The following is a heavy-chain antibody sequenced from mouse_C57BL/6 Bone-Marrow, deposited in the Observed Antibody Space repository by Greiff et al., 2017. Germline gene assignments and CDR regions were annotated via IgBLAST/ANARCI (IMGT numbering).Heavy chain of an antibody. V-gene: IGHV2-6*01. D-gene: IGHD2-3*01. Sequence: QVQLQQSGPGLVAPSQSLSITCTVSGFSLTSYGVDWVRQSPGKGLEWLGVIWGVGSTNYNSALKSRLSISKDNSKSQVFLKMNSLQTDDTAMYDGASATDGYRFAYWGQGTLVTVSA. J-gene: IGHJ3*01. CDR2: IWGVGST. CDR3: ASATDGYRFAY. CDR1: GFSLTSYG.